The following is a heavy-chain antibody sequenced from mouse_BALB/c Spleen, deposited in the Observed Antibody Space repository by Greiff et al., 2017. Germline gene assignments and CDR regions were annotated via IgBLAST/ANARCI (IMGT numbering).Heavy chain of an antibody. V-gene: IGHV1-54*01. J-gene: IGHJ4*01. CDR2: INPGSGGT. CDR1: GYAFTNYL. Sequence: QVQLQQSGAELVRPGTSVKVSCKASGYAFTNYLIEWVKQRPGQGLEWIGVINPGSGGTNYNEKFKGKATLTADKSSSTAYMQLISLTSDDSAVYFCARWGGDYAMDYWGQGTSVTVSS. CDR3: ARWGGDYAMDY.